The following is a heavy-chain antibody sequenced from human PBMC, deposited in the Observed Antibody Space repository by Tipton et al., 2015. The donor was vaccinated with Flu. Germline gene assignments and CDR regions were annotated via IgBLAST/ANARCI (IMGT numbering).Heavy chain of an antibody. D-gene: IGHD1-26*01. V-gene: IGHV4-39*07. CDR1: GGSISTSHYY. CDR3: ARYGTYDGSRYFQH. Sequence: TLSLTCTVSGGSISTSHYYWAWIRQPPGKGLEWIGSIYYSATTDYNPSLESRATLSVDTSKNHFSLKMSSVTAADTAVYYCARYGTYDGSRYFQHWGQGTLVTVSS. J-gene: IGHJ1*01. CDR2: IYYSATT.